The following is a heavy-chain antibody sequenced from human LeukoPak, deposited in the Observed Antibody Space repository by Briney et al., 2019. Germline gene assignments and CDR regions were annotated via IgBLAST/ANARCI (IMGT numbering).Heavy chain of an antibody. Sequence: ASVKVSCKASGYTFTGYYMHWVRQAPGQGLEWMGWINPNSGGTSYAQKFQGRATMTRDTSISTAYMELSRLRSDDTAVYYCARAVTGLHFDYWGQGTLVTVSS. CDR3: ARAVTGLHFDY. D-gene: IGHD4-11*01. CDR2: INPNSGGT. V-gene: IGHV1-2*02. J-gene: IGHJ4*02. CDR1: GYTFTGYY.